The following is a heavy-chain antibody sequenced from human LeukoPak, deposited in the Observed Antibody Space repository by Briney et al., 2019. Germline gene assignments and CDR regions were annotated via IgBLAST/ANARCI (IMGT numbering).Heavy chain of an antibody. V-gene: IGHV1-2*02. J-gene: IGHJ4*02. CDR2: INPNSGGT. Sequence: ASVKVSCKASGYTFTSYYMHWVRQAPGQGLEWMGWINPNSGGTNYAQKFQGRVTMTRDTSISTAYMELSRLRSDDTAVYYCARLTYYYGSGSYGIDYWGQGTLVTVSS. CDR1: GYTFTSYY. D-gene: IGHD3-10*01. CDR3: ARLTYYYGSGSYGIDY.